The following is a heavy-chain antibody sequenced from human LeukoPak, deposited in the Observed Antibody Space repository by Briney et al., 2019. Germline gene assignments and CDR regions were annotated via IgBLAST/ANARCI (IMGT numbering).Heavy chain of an antibody. CDR3: AKGFWGYSFDY. J-gene: IGHJ4*02. Sequence: GGSLRLSCAASGFTFSSYGMPWVRQAPGKGLEWVAVIWYDGSNKYYADSVKGRFTISRDNSKNTLYLQMNSLRAEDTAVYYCAKGFWGYSFDYWGQGTLVTVSS. CDR2: IWYDGSNK. D-gene: IGHD3-16*01. CDR1: GFTFSSYG. V-gene: IGHV3-33*06.